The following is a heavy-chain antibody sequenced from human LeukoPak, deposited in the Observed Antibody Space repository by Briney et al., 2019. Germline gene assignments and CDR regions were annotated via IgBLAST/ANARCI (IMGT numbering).Heavy chain of an antibody. J-gene: IGHJ4*02. D-gene: IGHD4-17*01. Sequence: PSETLSLTCAVYGESFSGYYWSWLRQPPGKGLEWIGEINHSGSTNYNPSLKSRVTISVDTSKNQFSLKLGSVTAADTAVYYCARGALRGKSYDYWGQGTLVTVSS. CDR1: GESFSGYY. CDR2: INHSGST. V-gene: IGHV4-34*01. CDR3: ARGALRGKSYDY.